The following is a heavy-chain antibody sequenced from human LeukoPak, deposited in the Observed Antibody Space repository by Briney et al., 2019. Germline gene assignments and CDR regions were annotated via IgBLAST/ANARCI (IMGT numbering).Heavy chain of an antibody. D-gene: IGHD3-22*01. CDR2: ISQDGSEK. Sequence: GGSLRLSCAASGFTFSDAWMSWVRQAPGKGLEWVGQISQDGSEKYYVDSVRGRFTFSRDNAKNSLYLQMNSLRAEDTAVYYCARVYYYYDSSGYYYVPYHYYYGMDVWGQGTTVTVSS. CDR1: GFTFSDAW. V-gene: IGHV3-7*01. CDR3: ARVYYYYDSSGYYYVPYHYYYGMDV. J-gene: IGHJ6*02.